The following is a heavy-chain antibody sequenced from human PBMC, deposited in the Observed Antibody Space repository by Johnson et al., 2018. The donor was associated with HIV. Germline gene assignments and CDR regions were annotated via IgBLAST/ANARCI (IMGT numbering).Heavy chain of an antibody. J-gene: IGHJ3*02. CDR2: VSYDGSNK. V-gene: IGHV3-30*03. D-gene: IGHD3-10*01. Sequence: QVQLVESGGGVVQPGTSLRLSCAASGFTFSNYAMGWVRQAPGKGLEWVAVVSYDGSNKYYADSVKGRFTISRDNSKNTLYLQMNSLRVEDTAVYYCARPIARGASDIWGQGTMVTVSS. CDR3: ARPIARGASDI. CDR1: GFTFSNYA.